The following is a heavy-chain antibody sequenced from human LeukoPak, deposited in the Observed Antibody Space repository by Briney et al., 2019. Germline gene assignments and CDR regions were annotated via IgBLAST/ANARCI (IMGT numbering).Heavy chain of an antibody. D-gene: IGHD6-13*01. Sequence: QSGGSLRLSCAVSGFTFSSYWMSWVRQAPGKGLEWVANIKQDGSEKYYVDSVKGRFTISRDNAKNSLYLQMNSLRAEDTAVYYCAKAMRIAAAGSLNWFDPWGQGTLVTVSS. CDR1: GFTFSSYW. V-gene: IGHV3-7*03. J-gene: IGHJ5*02. CDR2: IKQDGSEK. CDR3: AKAMRIAAAGSLNWFDP.